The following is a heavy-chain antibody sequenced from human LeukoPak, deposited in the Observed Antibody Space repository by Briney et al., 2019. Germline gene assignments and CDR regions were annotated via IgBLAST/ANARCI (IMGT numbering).Heavy chain of an antibody. CDR3: ARVVVVVPAAPETYYFES. Sequence: ASVKVSCKASGYIFANYGISWVRQAPGRGLEWMGWIIAYNGDTKYPQRFQGRLTMTTDTTTSTAGMELRSLRSDDTAVYYCARVVVVVPAAPETYYFESWGQGTLVTVSS. D-gene: IGHD2-2*01. CDR1: GYIFANYG. V-gene: IGHV1-18*01. CDR2: IIAYNGDT. J-gene: IGHJ4*02.